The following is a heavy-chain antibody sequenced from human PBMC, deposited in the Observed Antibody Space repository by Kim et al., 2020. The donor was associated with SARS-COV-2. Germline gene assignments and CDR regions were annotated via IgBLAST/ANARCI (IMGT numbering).Heavy chain of an antibody. J-gene: IGHJ4*02. Sequence: GNTKYSQKFQGRVTITRGTTASTAYMELSSLRSEDTAVYYCARVAGNFDYWGQGTLVTVSS. CDR3: ARVAGNFDY. V-gene: IGHV1-3*01. D-gene: IGHD6-19*01. CDR2: GNT.